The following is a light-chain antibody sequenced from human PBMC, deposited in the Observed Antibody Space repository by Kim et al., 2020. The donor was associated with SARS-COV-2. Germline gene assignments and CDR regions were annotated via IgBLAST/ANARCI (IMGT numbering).Light chain of an antibody. CDR3: SSYTSISTYYV. V-gene: IGLV2-14*01. CDR2: DVS. J-gene: IGLJ1*01. CDR1: SSDIGGYKY. Sequence: QSALTQPASVSGSPGQSITISCTGTSSDIGGYKYVSWYQQHPGKAPKLMIYDVSKRPSGVANRFSGSKSGNTASLTISGLQAGDEADYYCSSYTSISTYYVFGTGTKVTVL.